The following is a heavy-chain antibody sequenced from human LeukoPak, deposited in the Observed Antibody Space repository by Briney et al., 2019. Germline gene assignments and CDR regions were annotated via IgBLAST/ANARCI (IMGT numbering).Heavy chain of an antibody. CDR2: ISAYNGNT. CDR1: GYTFTSYG. Sequence: GASVKVSCKASGYTFTSYGISWVRQAPGQGLEWMGWISAYNGNTNYAQKLQGRVTMTTDTSKSTAYMELRSLRSDDTAVYYCARGVSYYDFWSGYYTYYFDYWGQGTLVTVSS. CDR3: ARGVSYYDFWSGYYTYYFDY. J-gene: IGHJ4*02. V-gene: IGHV1-18*01. D-gene: IGHD3-3*01.